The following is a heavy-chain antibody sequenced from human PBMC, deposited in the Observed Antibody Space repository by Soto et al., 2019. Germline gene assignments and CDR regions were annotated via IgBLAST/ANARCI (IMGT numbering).Heavy chain of an antibody. D-gene: IGHD3-16*02. J-gene: IGHJ4*02. V-gene: IGHV3-15*01. CDR2: IKSETDGGTT. CDR3: VTYDFIWGSYRVRWAY. Sequence: EVQLAESGGCLVNPGGSLRLSCVASGFPFSYSWMSWVRQAPGKGLEWVARIKSETDGGTTDYAAPVEGRFTISRDDSKNTLNLQMNSLKTEDTAVYYCVTYDFIWGSYRVRWAYWGQGTLVTVSS. CDR1: GFPFSYSW.